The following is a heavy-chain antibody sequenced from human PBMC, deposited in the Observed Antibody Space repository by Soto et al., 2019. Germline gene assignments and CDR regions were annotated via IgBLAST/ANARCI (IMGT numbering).Heavy chain of an antibody. D-gene: IGHD3-3*01. V-gene: IGHV1-2*02. CDR3: ARMVGAKHYVLRFLEWLGYYFDY. J-gene: IGHJ4*02. Sequence: VSVKVSCKASGYTFTGYYMHWVRQAPGQGLEWLGWINPNSGGTNYAQKLQGRVTMTRDTSISTAYMELSRLRSDDTAVYYCARMVGAKHYVLRFLEWLGYYFDYWGQGTLVTVSS. CDR2: INPNSGGT. CDR1: GYTFTGYY.